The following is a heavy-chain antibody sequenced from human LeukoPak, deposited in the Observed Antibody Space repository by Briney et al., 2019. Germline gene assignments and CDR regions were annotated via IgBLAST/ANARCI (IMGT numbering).Heavy chain of an antibody. CDR3: ARDLAYSSSSPMDY. Sequence: PGGSLRLSCAASEFTFSNYWMSWVRQAPGKGLEWVANIKQDGSEKNYVDSVKGRFTISRDNAKNSLFLRMNSLRAEDTAVYYCARDLAYSSSSPMDYWGQGTLVTVSS. J-gene: IGHJ4*02. CDR1: EFTFSNYW. V-gene: IGHV3-7*03. CDR2: IKQDGSEK. D-gene: IGHD6-6*01.